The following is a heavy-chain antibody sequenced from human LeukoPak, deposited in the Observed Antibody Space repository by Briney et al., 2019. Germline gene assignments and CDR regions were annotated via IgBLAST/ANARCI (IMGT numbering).Heavy chain of an antibody. CDR2: IYSGGST. CDR1: GFTVSSNY. CDR3: AKDQYGDYGAN. Sequence: GGSLRLSCAASGFTVSSNYMSWVRQAPGKGLEWVSVIYSGGSTYYADSVKGRFTISRDNSKNTLYLQMNSLRAEDTAVYYCAKDQYGDYGANWGQGTLVTVSS. D-gene: IGHD4-17*01. V-gene: IGHV3-66*01. J-gene: IGHJ4*02.